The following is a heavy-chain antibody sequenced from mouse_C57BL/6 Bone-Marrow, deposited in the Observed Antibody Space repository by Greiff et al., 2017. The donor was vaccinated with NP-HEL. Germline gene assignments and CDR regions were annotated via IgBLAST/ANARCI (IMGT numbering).Heavy chain of an antibody. J-gene: IGHJ3*01. Sequence: EVKVVESGGGLVQPGESLKLSCESNEYEFPSHDMSWVRKTPEKRLELVAAINSDGGSTYYPDTMERRFIISSDNTKKTLYLQMSSLRSEDTSLYYCARHDGSRPWYAYWGQGTLVTVSA. V-gene: IGHV5-2*01. CDR1: EYEFPSHD. D-gene: IGHD1-1*01. CDR2: INSDGGST. CDR3: ARHDGSRPWYAY.